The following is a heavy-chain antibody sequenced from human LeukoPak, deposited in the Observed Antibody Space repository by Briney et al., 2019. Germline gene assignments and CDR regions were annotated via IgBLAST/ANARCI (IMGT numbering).Heavy chain of an antibody. J-gene: IGHJ5*02. D-gene: IGHD3-3*01. CDR3: AREPSFWSGYYQNWFDP. V-gene: IGHV3-48*02. Sequence: GGSLRLSCAASGFTFCSYSMNWVRQAPGKGLEWVSYISSSSSTIYYADSVKGRFTISRDNAKNSLYLQMNSLRDEDTAVYYCAREPSFWSGYYQNWFDPWGQGTLVTVSS. CDR2: ISSSSSTI. CDR1: GFTFCSYS.